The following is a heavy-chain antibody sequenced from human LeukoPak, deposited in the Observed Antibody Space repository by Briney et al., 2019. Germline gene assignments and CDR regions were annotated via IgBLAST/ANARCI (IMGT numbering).Heavy chain of an antibody. Sequence: GGSLRLSCAASGFTVSGNYMSWVRQAPGKGLEWVSVIYSGDYTYYADSVKGRFTISRDNFKNTLYLQMNSLRAEDTAVYYSARDSHGDGIGRWGQGTLVTVSS. CDR1: GFTVSGNY. CDR3: ARDSHGDGIGR. V-gene: IGHV3-66*01. CDR2: IYSGDYT. J-gene: IGHJ4*02. D-gene: IGHD4-17*01.